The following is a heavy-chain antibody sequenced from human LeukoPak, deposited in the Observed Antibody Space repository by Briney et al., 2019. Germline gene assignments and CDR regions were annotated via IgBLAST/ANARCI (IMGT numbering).Heavy chain of an antibody. CDR3: GKGLYHDYSGIGDY. Sequence: GGSLRLSCAASGFTFSSYAMSWVRQAPGKGLEWVSAVSASGGNTYYADSVKGRFTISRDNSKNTLYLQVNSLRAEDTAVYYCGKGLYHDYSGIGDYWGQGTLFTVSS. CDR2: VSASGGNT. J-gene: IGHJ4*02. CDR1: GFTFSSYA. V-gene: IGHV3-23*01. D-gene: IGHD3-22*01.